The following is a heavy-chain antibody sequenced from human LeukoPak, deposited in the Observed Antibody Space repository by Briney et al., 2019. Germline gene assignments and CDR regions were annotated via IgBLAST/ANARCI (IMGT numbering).Heavy chain of an antibody. CDR3: ARSRTYYDILTGYYGTPLDFDY. V-gene: IGHV7-4-1*02. J-gene: IGHJ4*02. CDR1: GYTFTSYA. D-gene: IGHD3-9*01. CDR2: INTNTGNP. Sequence: GASVKVSCKASGYTFTSYAMNWVRQAPGQGLEWMGWINTNTGNPTYAQGFTGRFVFSLDTSVSTAYLQISSLKAEDTAVYYCARSRTYYDILTGYYGTPLDFDYWGQGTLVTVSS.